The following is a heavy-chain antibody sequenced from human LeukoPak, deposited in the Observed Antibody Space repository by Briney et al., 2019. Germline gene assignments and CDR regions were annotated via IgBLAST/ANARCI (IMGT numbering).Heavy chain of an antibody. J-gene: IGHJ4*02. V-gene: IGHV3-48*03. CDR3: AREPIIGGRYPPSHFDY. CDR1: GFTFSSYG. Sequence: GGSRRLSWAASGFTFSSYGMNWVRQAAGKGLELVSFISSSGSTIYYAGSVKGRFPISRDNPQNSLYLQISSLRDEDTAVYYCAREPIIGGRYPPSHFDYWGQGTLVTVSS. D-gene: IGHD1-26*01. CDR2: ISSSGSTI.